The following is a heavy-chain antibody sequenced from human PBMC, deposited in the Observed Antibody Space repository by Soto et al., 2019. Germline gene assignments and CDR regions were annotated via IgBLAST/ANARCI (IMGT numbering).Heavy chain of an antibody. J-gene: IGHJ4*02. D-gene: IGHD3-16*02. CDR3: ARGTMITFGGVIVHFDS. CDR1: GYTFTSYA. V-gene: IGHV1-3*01. CDR2: INAGNGNT. Sequence: XVQLVQSGAEVKKPGASVKVSCKASGYTFTSYAMHWVRQAPGQRLEWMGWINAGNGNTKYSQKFQGRVTITSDTSASKAYMKLSSLRSEDTAVYYCARGTMITFGGVIVHFDSWGQGTLVTVSS.